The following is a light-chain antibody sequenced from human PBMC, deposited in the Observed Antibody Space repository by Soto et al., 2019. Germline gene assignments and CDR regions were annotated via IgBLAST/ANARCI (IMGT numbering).Light chain of an antibody. CDR2: AAS. J-gene: IGKJ1*01. Sequence: DIQMTQSPSSLSASVGDRVTITCRASRTISIYLNWYQQKPGKAPNLLIYAASNLQGGVPSRFSGSGSGTDFTLTISSMHSEDFANYYCQQTYSTPGTFGQGTNVDIK. CDR1: RTISIY. V-gene: IGKV1-39*01. CDR3: QQTYSTPGT.